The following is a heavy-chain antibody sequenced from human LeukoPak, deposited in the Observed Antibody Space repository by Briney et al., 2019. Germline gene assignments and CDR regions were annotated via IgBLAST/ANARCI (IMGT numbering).Heavy chain of an antibody. CDR1: GGSFSSYY. J-gene: IGHJ4*02. V-gene: IGHV4-34*01. D-gene: IGHD6-19*01. Sequence: SETLSLTCAVYGGSFSSYYCSWIRQPPGKGLEWIGEINHSGSTNYNPSLKSRVTISVDTSKNQFSLKLSSVTAADTAVYYCARAYSSGWYPFDYWGQGTLVTVSS. CDR3: ARAYSSGWYPFDY. CDR2: INHSGST.